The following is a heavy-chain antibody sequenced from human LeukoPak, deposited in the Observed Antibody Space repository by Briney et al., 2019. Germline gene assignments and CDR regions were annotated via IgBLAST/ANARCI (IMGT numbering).Heavy chain of an antibody. CDR2: FYSSGTT. Sequence: ADTLSLTCTVSGVSVSSYYWSWIRQPAGKGLEWIGRFYSSGTTHYNPSFKSRVTMSVDTSKNRFSLKPTSVTVADTAVYYCARDGGCSYDPWGQGTLVTVSS. V-gene: IGHV4-4*07. CDR1: GVSVSSYY. J-gene: IGHJ5*02. CDR3: ARDGGCSYDP. D-gene: IGHD5-18*01.